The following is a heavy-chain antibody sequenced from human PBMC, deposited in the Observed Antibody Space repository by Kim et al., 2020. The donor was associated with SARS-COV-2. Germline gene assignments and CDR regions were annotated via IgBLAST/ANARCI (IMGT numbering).Heavy chain of an antibody. D-gene: IGHD3-22*01. Sequence: NSRVTISVDTSKNHFSLKLNSVTAADTAVYYCARNYDSSGYYLKSYYFDYWGQGTLVTVSS. V-gene: IGHV4-39*02. CDR3: ARNYDSSGYYLKSYYFDY. J-gene: IGHJ4*02.